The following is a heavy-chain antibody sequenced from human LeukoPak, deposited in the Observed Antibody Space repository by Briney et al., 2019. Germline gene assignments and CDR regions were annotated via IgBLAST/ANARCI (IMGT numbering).Heavy chain of an antibody. D-gene: IGHD2-15*01. J-gene: IGHJ4*02. CDR2: IRYDGSNK. Sequence: GGSLRLSCAASGFTFSSYGMHWVRQAPGKGLEWVAFIRYDGSNKYYADSVRGRFTISRDNSKNTLYLRMNSLRAEDTAIYYCAKRIVVVVAATYYWGQGTLVTVSS. V-gene: IGHV3-30*02. CDR1: GFTFSSYG. CDR3: AKRIVVVVAATYY.